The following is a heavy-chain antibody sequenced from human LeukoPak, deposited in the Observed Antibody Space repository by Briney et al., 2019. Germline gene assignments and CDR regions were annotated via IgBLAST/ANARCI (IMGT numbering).Heavy chain of an antibody. Sequence: GGSLRLSCAASGFTFSTYGMHWVRQAPGKGLEWVAVIWYDGSNKYYADSVKGRFTISRDNAKNSVYLQMNSLRDEDTAVYHCARDFGDHGDYFDYWGQGTLVTVSS. CDR1: GFTFSTYG. CDR3: ARDFGDHGDYFDY. CDR2: IWYDGSNK. D-gene: IGHD4-17*01. V-gene: IGHV3-33*01. J-gene: IGHJ4*02.